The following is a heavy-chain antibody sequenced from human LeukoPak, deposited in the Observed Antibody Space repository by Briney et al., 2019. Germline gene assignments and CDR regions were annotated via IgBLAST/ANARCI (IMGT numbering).Heavy chain of an antibody. J-gene: IGHJ4*02. CDR1: GYTFTCYY. CDR3: ARAGGSEVVITYYFDY. Sequence: VSVKVSCKASGYTFTCYYMHWVRQAPGRGLEWMGRINPNSGGTNYAQKFQGRVTMTRDTSISTAYMELSRLRSDDTAVYYCARAGGSEVVITYYFDYWGQGTLVTVSS. V-gene: IGHV1-2*06. D-gene: IGHD3-22*01. CDR2: INPNSGGT.